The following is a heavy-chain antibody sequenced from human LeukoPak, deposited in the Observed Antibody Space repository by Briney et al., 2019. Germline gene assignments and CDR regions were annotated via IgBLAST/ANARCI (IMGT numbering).Heavy chain of an antibody. CDR1: GFTFSSYS. Sequence: GGSLRLSCAASGFTFSSYSMNWVRQAPGKGLEWVSSISSSTSYIYYADSVKGRFTISRDNAKNSLYLQMNSLRAEDTAVYYCASGAHYYDSSGPGWFWGQGTLVTVSS. D-gene: IGHD3-22*01. CDR3: ASGAHYYDSSGPGWF. V-gene: IGHV3-21*01. CDR2: ISSSTSYI. J-gene: IGHJ4*02.